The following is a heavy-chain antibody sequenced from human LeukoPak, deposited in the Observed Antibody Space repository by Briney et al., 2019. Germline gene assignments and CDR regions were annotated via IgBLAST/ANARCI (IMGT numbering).Heavy chain of an antibody. J-gene: IGHJ6*03. V-gene: IGHV1-2*02. Sequence: ASVKVSCKASGYTFTGYYMHWVRQAPGQGLEWMGWINPNSGGTNYAQKFQGRVTMTRDTSISTAYMELRRLRSDDTAVYYCARDQGEYYGSGSYYKRYYYMDVWGKGTTVTVSS. CDR1: GYTFTGYY. CDR3: ARDQGEYYGSGSYYKRYYYMDV. D-gene: IGHD3-10*01. CDR2: INPNSGGT.